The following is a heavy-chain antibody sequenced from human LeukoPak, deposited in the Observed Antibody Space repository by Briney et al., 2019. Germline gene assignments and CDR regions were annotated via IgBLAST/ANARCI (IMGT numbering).Heavy chain of an antibody. Sequence: LETLSLTCAVYGGSFSGYYWSWIRQPPGKGLEWIGEINHSGSTNYNPSLKSRVTISVDTSKNQFSLKLSSVTAADTAVYYRARGGYSYGYGYYYYYYMDVWGKGTTVTVSS. CDR3: ARGGYSYGYGYYYYYYMDV. J-gene: IGHJ6*03. D-gene: IGHD5-18*01. CDR1: GGSFSGYY. V-gene: IGHV4-34*01. CDR2: INHSGST.